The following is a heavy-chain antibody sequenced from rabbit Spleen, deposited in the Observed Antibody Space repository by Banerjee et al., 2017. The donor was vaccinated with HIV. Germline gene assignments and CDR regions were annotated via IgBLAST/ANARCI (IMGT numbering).Heavy chain of an antibody. CDR3: ARRNIGNYGNYAGAYNL. CDR2: IDPVFGIT. D-gene: IGHD4-2*01. Sequence: EESGGDLVKPEGSLTLTCKASGLDFSSSYWICWVRQAPGKGLEWIGYIDPVFGITYYANWVSGRFSISRENAQNTVFLQMTSLTAADTATYFCARRNIGNYGNYAGAYNLWGQGTLVTVS. J-gene: IGHJ4*01. CDR1: GLDFSSSYW. V-gene: IGHV1S45*01.